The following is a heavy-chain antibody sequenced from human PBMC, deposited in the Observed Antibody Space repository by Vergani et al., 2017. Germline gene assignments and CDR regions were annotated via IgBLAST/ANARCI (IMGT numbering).Heavy chain of an antibody. CDR2: IIPILGTA. CDR1: GYTFTSYG. J-gene: IGHJ3*02. CDR3: ATAITICGVVLDAFDI. V-gene: IGHV1-69*11. Sequence: QVQLVQSGAEVKKPGASVKVSCKASGYTFTSYGISWVRQAPGQGLEWMGWIIPILGTANYAQKFQGRVTITADESTSTAYMELSSLRSEDTAVYYCATAITICGVVLDAFDIWGQGTMVTVSS. D-gene: IGHD3-3*01.